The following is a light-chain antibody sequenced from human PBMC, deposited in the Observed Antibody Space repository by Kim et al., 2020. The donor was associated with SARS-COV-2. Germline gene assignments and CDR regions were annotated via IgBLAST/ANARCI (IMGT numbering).Light chain of an antibody. CDR2: GVS. Sequence: TRSLAVGERVTLSCRASQPVSDLYLAWYQQKPGQAPRLLIYGVSNRATGIPDRFSGSGSETDFTLTITRLEPEDFAVYYCQQYGSSFGQGTKLEI. CDR3: QQYGSS. CDR1: QPVSDLY. J-gene: IGKJ2*01. V-gene: IGKV3-20*01.